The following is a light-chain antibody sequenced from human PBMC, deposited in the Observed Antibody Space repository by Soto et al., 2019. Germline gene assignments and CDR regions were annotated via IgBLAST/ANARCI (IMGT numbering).Light chain of an antibody. CDR2: WAS. J-gene: IGKJ1*01. CDR3: QQYYSTPQT. Sequence: DILMTQSPASLAVSLGERATINCKSSQSVLYSSNNKNYLAWYQQKPGQPPKLLIYWASTRESGVPDRFSGSGSGTDFTLTISSLQAEDVAVYYCQQYYSTPQTFGQGTKVDTK. CDR1: QSVLYSSNNKNY. V-gene: IGKV4-1*01.